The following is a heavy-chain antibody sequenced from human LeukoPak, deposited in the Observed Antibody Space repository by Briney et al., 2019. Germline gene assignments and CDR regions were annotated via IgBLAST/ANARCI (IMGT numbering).Heavy chain of an antibody. CDR3: AKAYGDYEGWYFDL. CDR2: ISWNSGKI. J-gene: IGHJ2*01. Sequence: GGSLILSCAASGFTFDEYAMHWVRQAPGKGLEWVSGISWNSGKIDYADSVKGRFTISRDNAKNSLYLQMNSLRTEDMALYYCAKAYGDYEGWYFDLWGRGTLVTVSS. D-gene: IGHD4-17*01. CDR1: GFTFDEYA. V-gene: IGHV3-9*03.